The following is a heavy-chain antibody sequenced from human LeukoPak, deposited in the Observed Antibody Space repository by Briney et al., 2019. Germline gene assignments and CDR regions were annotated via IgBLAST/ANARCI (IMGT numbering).Heavy chain of an antibody. Sequence: GASVKVSCKTSGYTFTSYGISWVRQAPGQGLEWMGWISAYNGHTNYAQKLQGRVTMTTDTSTSTAYMELRSLRSDDTAVYYCARAYYPGRFFYYYMDVWGKGTTVTVSS. CDR1: GYTFTSYG. V-gene: IGHV1-18*01. J-gene: IGHJ6*03. CDR3: ARAYYPGRFFYYYMDV. CDR2: ISAYNGHT. D-gene: IGHD3-10*01.